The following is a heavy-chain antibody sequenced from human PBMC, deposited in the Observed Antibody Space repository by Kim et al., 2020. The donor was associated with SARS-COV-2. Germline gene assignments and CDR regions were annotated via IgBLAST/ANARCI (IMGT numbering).Heavy chain of an antibody. Sequence: YYADSEKGRFTISRDNAKNSLYLQMSSLRAEDTAVYYCARRQFTSGWYYFDYWGQGTLVTVSS. CDR3: ARRQFTSGWYYFDY. D-gene: IGHD6-19*01. J-gene: IGHJ4*02. V-gene: IGHV3-7*01.